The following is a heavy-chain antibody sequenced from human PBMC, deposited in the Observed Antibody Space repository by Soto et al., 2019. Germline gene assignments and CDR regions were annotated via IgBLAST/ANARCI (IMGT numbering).Heavy chain of an antibody. CDR1: GFTFSSYG. Sequence: QVQLVESGGGVVQPGRSLRLSCAASGFTFSSYGMHWVRQAPGKGLEWVAVIWYDGSNKYYADSVKGRFTISRDNSKNTLYRQMTSLRAEDMAVYYCAGNVAGTTFDAFDIWGQGTMVTVSS. D-gene: IGHD1-7*01. CDR3: AGNVAGTTFDAFDI. J-gene: IGHJ3*02. V-gene: IGHV3-33*01. CDR2: IWYDGSNK.